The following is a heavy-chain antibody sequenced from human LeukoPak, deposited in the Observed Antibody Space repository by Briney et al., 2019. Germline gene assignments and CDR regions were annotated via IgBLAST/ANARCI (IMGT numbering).Heavy chain of an antibody. CDR1: GFTFSSYA. V-gene: IGHV3-23*01. D-gene: IGHD2-21*01. Sequence: GGSLRLSCAASGFTFSSYAMNWVRQAPGKGLEWVSGISGSSDRRYYADSVKGRFTVSRDTSKSTLYLQMNSLRAEDTAVYYCAKDQVGGDGYNYVADAFDIWGQGTMVTVSS. CDR2: ISGSSDRR. J-gene: IGHJ3*02. CDR3: AKDQVGGDGYNYVADAFDI.